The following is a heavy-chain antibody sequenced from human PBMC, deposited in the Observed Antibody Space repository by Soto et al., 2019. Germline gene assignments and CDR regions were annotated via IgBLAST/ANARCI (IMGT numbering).Heavy chain of an antibody. J-gene: IGHJ2*01. CDR1: GYTFTSYA. Sequence: QVQLVQAGAEVKKPGASVKVSCKASGYTFTSYAMHWVRQAPGQRLEWMGWINAGNGNTKYSQKFQGRFTITRDTSASTAYMELSSLRSEDTAGYYYARGVSLYWYFDLWGRGTLVTVSS. V-gene: IGHV1-3*01. CDR2: INAGNGNT. CDR3: ARGVSLYWYFDL.